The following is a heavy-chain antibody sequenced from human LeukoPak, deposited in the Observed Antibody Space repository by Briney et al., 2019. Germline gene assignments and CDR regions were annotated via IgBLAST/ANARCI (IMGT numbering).Heavy chain of an antibody. CDR1: GFTFSSYG. CDR3: AKELYSGSQGAFDI. V-gene: IGHV3-30*18. Sequence: GGSLRLSCAASGFTFSSYGMHWVRQAPGKGLEWVAVISYDGSNKYYADSVKGRFTISRDNSKNTLYLQMNSLRAEDTAVYYCAKELYSGSQGAFDIWGQGTMVTVSS. CDR2: ISYDGSNK. D-gene: IGHD1-26*01. J-gene: IGHJ3*02.